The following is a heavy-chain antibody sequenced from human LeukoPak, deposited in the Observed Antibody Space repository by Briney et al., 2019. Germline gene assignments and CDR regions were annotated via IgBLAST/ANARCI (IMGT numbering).Heavy chain of an antibody. CDR2: KKQDGSEK. CDR3: ARVPLGGVSSPAPSFDY. CDR1: GFTFSSYW. D-gene: IGHD3-16*01. J-gene: IGHJ4*02. Sequence: GGSLRLSCAASGFTFSSYWMSWVRQAPGKGLEWVANKKQDGSEKYYVDSVKGRFTISRDNAKNSLYLQMNSLRAEDTAVYYCARVPLGGVSSPAPSFDYWGQGTLVTVSS. V-gene: IGHV3-7*01.